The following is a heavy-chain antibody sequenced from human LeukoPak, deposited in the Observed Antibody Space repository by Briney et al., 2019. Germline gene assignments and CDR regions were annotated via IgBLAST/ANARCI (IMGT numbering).Heavy chain of an antibody. CDR3: ARDSHDFGSGPQGFDY. J-gene: IGHJ4*02. CDR2: IYYSGST. V-gene: IGHV4-59*01. CDR1: TGSISSYY. Sequence: PSETPSLTCTVSTGSISSYYWSWTRQPPGKGLEWIGYIYYSGSTNYNPSLKSRVTISVDTSKNQFSLKLSSVTAADTAVYYCARDSHDFGSGPQGFDYWGQGTLVTVSS. D-gene: IGHD3-3*01.